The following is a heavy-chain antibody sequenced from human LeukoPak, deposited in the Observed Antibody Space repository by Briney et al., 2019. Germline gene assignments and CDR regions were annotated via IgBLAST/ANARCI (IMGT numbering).Heavy chain of an antibody. V-gene: IGHV3-7*01. D-gene: IGHD2-15*01. CDR3: AREGGYCSGGSCYGAFDI. CDR1: GFTFSTYW. Sequence: GGYLRLYCAASGFTFSTYWMSWVRQAPGKGLEWVANIKQDGSERYYVDSVKGRFTISRDNAKNSLYLQMHSLRAEDRAVYYCAREGGYCSGGSCYGAFDIWGQGTMVTVSS. CDR2: IKQDGSER. J-gene: IGHJ3*02.